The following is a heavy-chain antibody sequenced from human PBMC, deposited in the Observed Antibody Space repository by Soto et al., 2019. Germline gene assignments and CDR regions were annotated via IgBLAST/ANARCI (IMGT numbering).Heavy chain of an antibody. V-gene: IGHV3-23*01. CDR3: ASLGVGDWANYYYYSGMDV. CDR2: VTANGGST. D-gene: IGHD2-21*02. J-gene: IGHJ6*02. Sequence: EVQLLESGGGFVQPGGSLRLSCAATGFTFSVYAMTWVRQAPGKGLEWVSAVTANGGSTYSADSVKGRFTISRDKSKHTLFLQMNSLRAEDTAVYYCASLGVGDWANYYYYSGMDVWGQGTTVTVSS. CDR1: GFTFSVYA.